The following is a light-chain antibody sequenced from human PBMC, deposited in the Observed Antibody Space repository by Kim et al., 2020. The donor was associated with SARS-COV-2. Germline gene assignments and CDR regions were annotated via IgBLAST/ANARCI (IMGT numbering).Light chain of an antibody. Sequence: GQRVTISCSGSSSNIGSNTVNWYQQRPGTAPKLLIYNNNQRPSGVPDRFSGSKSGTSASLAISGLQSEDEADYYCAAWDDSLNGYVFGTGTKVTVL. CDR1: SSNIGSNT. CDR2: NNN. CDR3: AAWDDSLNGYV. V-gene: IGLV1-44*01. J-gene: IGLJ1*01.